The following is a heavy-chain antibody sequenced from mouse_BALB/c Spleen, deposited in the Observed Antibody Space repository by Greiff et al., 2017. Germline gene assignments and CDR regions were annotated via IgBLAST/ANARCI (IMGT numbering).Heavy chain of an antibody. J-gene: IGHJ3*01. CDR3: ARDGDYAL. CDR2: IRNKANGYTT. V-gene: IGHV7-3*02. Sequence: EVQGVESGGGLVQPGGSLRLSCAPSGFTFTDYYMSWVRQPPGKALEWLGFIRNKANGYTTEYSASVKGRFTISRDNSQSILYLQMNTLRAEDSATYYCARDGDYALGGQGTLVTVSA. D-gene: IGHD2-4*01. CDR1: GFTFTDYY.